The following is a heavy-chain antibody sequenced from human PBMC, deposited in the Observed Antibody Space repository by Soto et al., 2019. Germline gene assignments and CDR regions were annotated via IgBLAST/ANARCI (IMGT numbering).Heavy chain of an antibody. CDR1: GGSISSGGYS. J-gene: IGHJ5*02. V-gene: IGHV4-30-2*01. CDR2: IYHSGST. CDR3: ARVPSP. Sequence: SVTLSLTCAVSGGSISSGGYSLSWIRQPPGKGLEWIGYIYHSGSTYYNPSLKSRVTISVDRSKNQFSLKLSSVTAADTAVYYCARVPSPWGQGTLVTVSS.